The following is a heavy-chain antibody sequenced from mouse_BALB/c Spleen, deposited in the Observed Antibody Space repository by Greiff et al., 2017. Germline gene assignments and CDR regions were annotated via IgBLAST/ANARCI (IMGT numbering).Heavy chain of an antibody. CDR3: ARIGQDYDGYYFDY. D-gene: IGHD2-4*01. Sequence: EVHLVESGGGLVKPGGSLKLSCAASGFTFSSYAMSWVRQTPEKRLEWVASISSGGSTYYPDSVKGRFTISRDNARNILYLQMSSLRSEDTAMYYCARIGQDYDGYYFDYWGQGTTLTVSS. CDR2: ISSGGST. CDR1: GFTFSSYA. J-gene: IGHJ2*01. V-gene: IGHV5-6-5*01.